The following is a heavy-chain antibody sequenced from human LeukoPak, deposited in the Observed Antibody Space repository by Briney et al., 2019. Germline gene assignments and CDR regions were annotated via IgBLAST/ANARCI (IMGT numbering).Heavy chain of an antibody. CDR2: TSGSGGNT. Sequence: GGSLRLSCAASGFTLRSYDMSWVRQAPGKGLEWVAATSGSGGNTYYADSVKGRFTISRDNSKNTLYLQMNSLRAGDTAVYYCAKEYSGYDFDYWGQGTLVTVSS. CDR1: GFTLRSYD. J-gene: IGHJ4*02. V-gene: IGHV3-23*01. D-gene: IGHD5-12*01. CDR3: AKEYSGYDFDY.